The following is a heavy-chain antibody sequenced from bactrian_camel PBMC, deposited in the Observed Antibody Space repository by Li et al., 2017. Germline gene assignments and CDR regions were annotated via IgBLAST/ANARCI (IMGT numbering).Heavy chain of an antibody. CDR1: GGTFDHSD. Sequence: HVQLVESGGGLVQPGGSLRLSCTASGGTFDHSDMAWYRRASGDECKLVSRIGSDGRATYADSVKGRFTISLDSVNKNTVYLQMNNLKIEDTAVYYCAAVNNPPPIATLCSSTYSPALSRRINYWGQGTQVTVS. CDR2: IGSDGRA. CDR3: AAVNNPPPIATLCSSTYSPALSRRINY. V-gene: IGHV3S53*01. J-gene: IGHJ4*01. D-gene: IGHD6*01.